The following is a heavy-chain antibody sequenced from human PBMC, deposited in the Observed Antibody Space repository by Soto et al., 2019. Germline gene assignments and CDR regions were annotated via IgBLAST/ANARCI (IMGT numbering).Heavy chain of an antibody. CDR1: GGSISSSSYY. Sequence: SETLSLTCTVSGGSISSSSYYWGWIRQPPGKGLEWIGSIYYSGSTYYNPSLKSRVTISVDTSKNQFSLKLSSVTAADTAVYYCARPRGYSYGPIDYWGQGTLVTVSS. J-gene: IGHJ4*02. CDR3: ARPRGYSYGPIDY. D-gene: IGHD5-18*01. CDR2: IYYSGST. V-gene: IGHV4-39*01.